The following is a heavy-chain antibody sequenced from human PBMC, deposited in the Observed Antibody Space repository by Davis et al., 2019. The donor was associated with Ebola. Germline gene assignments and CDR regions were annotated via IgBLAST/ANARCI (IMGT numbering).Heavy chain of an antibody. J-gene: IGHJ4*02. CDR3: ARDGTGTTTY. Sequence: SVKVSCKASGGTFNSYTISWVRQAPGQGLEWMERIIATLGIADYAQKFQGRVTITADKSTSTAYMELSSLRSEDTAVYYCARDGTGTTTYWGQGTLVTVSS. D-gene: IGHD1-7*01. V-gene: IGHV1-69*02. CDR2: IIATLGIA. CDR1: GGTFNSYT.